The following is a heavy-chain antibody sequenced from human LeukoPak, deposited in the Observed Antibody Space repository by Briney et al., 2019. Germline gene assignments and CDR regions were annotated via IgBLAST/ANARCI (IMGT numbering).Heavy chain of an antibody. J-gene: IGHJ4*02. V-gene: IGHV1-18*01. CDR2: TNAYNGNT. D-gene: IGHD3-22*01. CDR3: ARDPNYDSSGYYTRLFDY. Sequence: ASVKVSCKASGYTFTSYGISWVRQPPGQGREGVGWTNAYNGNTNYAQKLQGRVTMTTDTSTSTAYMELRSLRSDDTAVYYWARDPNYDSSGYYTRLFDYWGQGTLVTVSS. CDR1: GYTFTSYG.